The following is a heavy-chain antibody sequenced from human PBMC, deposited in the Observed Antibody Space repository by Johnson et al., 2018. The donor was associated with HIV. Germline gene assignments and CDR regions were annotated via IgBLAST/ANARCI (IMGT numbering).Heavy chain of an antibody. CDR1: GFTFSSYA. V-gene: IGHV3-30-3*01. D-gene: IGHD5-12*01. CDR2: ISYDGSNK. CDR3: ARGSQLLRWWVGAFDI. Sequence: VNLVESGGGVVQPGRSLRLSCAASGFTFSSYAMHWVRQAPGKGLEWVAVISYDGSNKYYADSVKGRFTISRDNSKNTLYLQMNSLRAEDTAVYYCARGSQLLRWWVGAFDIWGQGTMVTVSS. J-gene: IGHJ3*02.